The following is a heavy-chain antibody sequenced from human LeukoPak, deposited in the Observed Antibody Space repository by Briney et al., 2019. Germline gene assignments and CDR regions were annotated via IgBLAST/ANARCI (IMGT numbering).Heavy chain of an antibody. Sequence: SETLSLTCTVSGGSISSSSYYWGWIRQPPGKGLEWIGSIYYSGSTNYNPSLKSRVTISVDTSKNQFSLKLSSVTAADTAVYYCARVGEGCSGGSCVNWFDPWGQGTLVTVSS. J-gene: IGHJ5*02. CDR1: GGSISSSSYY. V-gene: IGHV4-39*07. D-gene: IGHD2-15*01. CDR3: ARVGEGCSGGSCVNWFDP. CDR2: IYYSGST.